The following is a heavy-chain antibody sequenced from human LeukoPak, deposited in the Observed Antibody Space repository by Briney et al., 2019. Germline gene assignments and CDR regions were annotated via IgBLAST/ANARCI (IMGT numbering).Heavy chain of an antibody. V-gene: IGHV3-11*04. CDR3: ASQHYYDSSGYYFDY. Sequence: GGSLRLSCAASGFTFSDYYMSWIRQAPGKGLEWVSYISSSGSTIYYADSVKGRFTISRDNAKNSLYLQMNSLRAEDTAVYYCASQHYYDSSGYYFDYWGQGTLVTVSS. CDR1: GFTFSDYY. J-gene: IGHJ4*02. D-gene: IGHD3-22*01. CDR2: ISSSGSTI.